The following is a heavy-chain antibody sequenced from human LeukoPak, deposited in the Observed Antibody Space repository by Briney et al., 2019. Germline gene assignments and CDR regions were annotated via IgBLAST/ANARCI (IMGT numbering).Heavy chain of an antibody. CDR3: ARDKVESVLLWFGEFAR. CDR1: GYTFTGYY. J-gene: IGHJ5*02. Sequence: GASVKVSCKASGYTFTGYYMHWVRQAPGQGLEWMGWINPNSGGTNYAQKFQGRVTMTRDTSISTAYMELSRLRSDDTAVDYCARDKVESVLLWFGEFARWGQGTLVTVSS. V-gene: IGHV1-2*02. D-gene: IGHD3-10*01. CDR2: INPNSGGT.